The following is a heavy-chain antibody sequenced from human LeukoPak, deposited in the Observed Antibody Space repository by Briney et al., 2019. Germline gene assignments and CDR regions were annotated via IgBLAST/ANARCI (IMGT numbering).Heavy chain of an antibody. CDR2: ITPANAKT. Sequence: ASVKVSCKASRYTFTSYDFYWVRQATGQGLEWMGWITPANAKTGYAQKFQGRLTITRNTSISTVYTELSTLRSEDTAVYYCARGGRPADYWGQGTLVTVSS. V-gene: IGHV1-8*01. CDR3: ARGGRPADY. CDR1: RYTFTSYD. J-gene: IGHJ4*02.